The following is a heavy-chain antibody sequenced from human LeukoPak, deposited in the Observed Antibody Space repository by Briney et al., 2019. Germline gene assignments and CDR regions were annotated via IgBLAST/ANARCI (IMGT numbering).Heavy chain of an antibody. Sequence: GESLKISCQGSGYRFTRYWIGWVRQMPGKGLEWMGIIYPGDSDTRYSPSFQGQVTISADKSITTAYLQWNSLKASDTAIYYCARQTGYFDLWGRGTLVTVSS. CDR1: GYRFTRYW. J-gene: IGHJ2*01. CDR3: ARQTGYFDL. V-gene: IGHV5-51*01. CDR2: IYPGDSDT.